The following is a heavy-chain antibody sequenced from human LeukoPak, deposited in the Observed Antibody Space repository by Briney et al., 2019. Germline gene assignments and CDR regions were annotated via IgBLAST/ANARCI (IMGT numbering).Heavy chain of an antibody. J-gene: IGHJ5*01. D-gene: IGHD3-3*01. V-gene: IGHV1-8*01. Sequence: ASVKVSCKASGYTFTSYDINWVRQATGRGLEWMGWTNPNSGNTGYAQKFQGRVTMTRNTSISTAYMELSSLRSEDTAVYYCAYFGVVINPDSWGQGTLVTVSS. CDR1: GYTFTSYD. CDR2: TNPNSGNT. CDR3: AYFGVVINPDS.